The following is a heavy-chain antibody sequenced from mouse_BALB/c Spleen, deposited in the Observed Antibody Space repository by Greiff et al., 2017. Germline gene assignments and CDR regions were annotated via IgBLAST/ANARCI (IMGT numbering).Heavy chain of an antibody. J-gene: IGHJ3*01. CDR1: GYTFSSYW. CDR3: ARSDRYAGASFAY. Sequence: QVQLQQSGAELMKPGASVKISCKATGYTFSSYWIEWVKQRPGHGLEWIGEILPGSGSTNYNEKFKGKATFTADTSSNTAYMQLSSLTSEDSAVYYCARSDRYAGASFAYWGQGTLVTVSA. V-gene: IGHV1-9*01. CDR2: ILPGSGST. D-gene: IGHD2-14*01.